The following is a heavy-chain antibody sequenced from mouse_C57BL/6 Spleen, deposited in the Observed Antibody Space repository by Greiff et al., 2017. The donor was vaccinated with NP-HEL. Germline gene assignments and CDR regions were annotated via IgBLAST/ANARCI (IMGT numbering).Heavy chain of an antibody. V-gene: IGHV1-62-2*01. D-gene: IGHD2-1*01. CDR1: GYTFTEYT. J-gene: IGHJ3*01. CDR3: GRHGKDFSTEGGFAY. CDR2: FYPGSGSI. Sequence: VQLQQSGAELVKPGASVKLSCKASGYTFTEYTIHWVKQRSGQGLEWIGWFYPGSGSIKYNEKFKDKATLTADKSSSTAYMELSSLTSEDSAVYVFGRHGKDFSTEGGFAYWGQGTLVTVSA.